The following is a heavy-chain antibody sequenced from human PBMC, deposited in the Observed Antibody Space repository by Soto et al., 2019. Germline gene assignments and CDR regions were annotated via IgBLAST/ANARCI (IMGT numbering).Heavy chain of an antibody. V-gene: IGHV3-15*07. Sequence: GGSLRLSCAASGFTFTTAWINWVRQAPGKGLEWVGRIKSKIDGGTTDFAAPVKGRFAISRDDSRNMVYFQMNSLEIEDTAVYYCTSDSHFTMKLVLFAYCGLAPLVIVSA. CDR3: TSDSHFTMKLVLFAY. J-gene: IGHJ4*01. D-gene: IGHD3-22*01. CDR2: IKSKIDGGTT. CDR1: GFTFTTAW.